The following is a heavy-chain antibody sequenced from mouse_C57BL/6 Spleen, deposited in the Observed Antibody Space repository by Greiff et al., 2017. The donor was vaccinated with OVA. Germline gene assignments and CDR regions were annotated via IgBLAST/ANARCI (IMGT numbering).Heavy chain of an antibody. V-gene: IGHV1-19*01. Sequence: EVQLQESGPVLVKPGASVKMSCKASGYTFTDYYMNWVKQSHGKSLEWIGVINPYNGGTSYNQKFKGKATLTVDKSSSTAYMELNSLTSEDSAVYYCARGVLLREWDFDVWGTGTTVTVSS. CDR3: ARGVLLREWDFDV. CDR2: INPYNGGT. D-gene: IGHD1-1*01. J-gene: IGHJ1*03. CDR1: GYTFTDYY.